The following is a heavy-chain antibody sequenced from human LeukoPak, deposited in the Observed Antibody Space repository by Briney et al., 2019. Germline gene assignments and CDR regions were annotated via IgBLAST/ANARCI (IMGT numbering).Heavy chain of an antibody. V-gene: IGHV3-23*01. D-gene: IGHD1-14*01. CDR1: GFTFSSYA. Sequence: GGSLRLSCAASGFTFSSYAMSWVRQAPGKGLEWVSGISGSGGSTYYADSVKGRFTISRDNSKNTLHLQMNSLRAEDTAVYYCAKFKENPYYFDYWGQGTLVTVSS. J-gene: IGHJ4*02. CDR2: ISGSGGST. CDR3: AKFKENPYYFDY.